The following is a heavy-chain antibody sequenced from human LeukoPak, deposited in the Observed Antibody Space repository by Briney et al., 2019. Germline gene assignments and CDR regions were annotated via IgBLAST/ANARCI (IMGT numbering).Heavy chain of an antibody. D-gene: IGHD4-11*01. J-gene: IGHJ6*02. CDR2: ISSSSSTI. V-gene: IGHV3-48*04. CDR3: ARWRGTTQGYYYYYGMDV. Sequence: GGSLRLSCAASGFTFSSYSMNWVRQAPGKGLEWVSYISSSSSTIYYADSVKGRFTISRDNAKNSLYLQMNSLRAEDTAVYYCARWRGTTQGYYYYYGMDVWGQGTTVTVSS. CDR1: GFTFSSYS.